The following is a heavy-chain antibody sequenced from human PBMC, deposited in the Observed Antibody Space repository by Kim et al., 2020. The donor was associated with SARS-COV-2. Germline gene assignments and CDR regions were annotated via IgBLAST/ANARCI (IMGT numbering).Heavy chain of an antibody. CDR1: GLTFTTSA. CDR3: RTTRY. CDR2: ISAKGDII. V-gene: IGHV3-23*01. J-gene: IGHJ4*02. Sequence: GGSLRLSCVVSGLTFTTSAMTWVRQAPGKGLTWVSSISAKGDIIYYADSVKGRFTNSRDNSNNTLSLQMNGLRGDDTAVYYCRTTRYWGQGTLVTVSS.